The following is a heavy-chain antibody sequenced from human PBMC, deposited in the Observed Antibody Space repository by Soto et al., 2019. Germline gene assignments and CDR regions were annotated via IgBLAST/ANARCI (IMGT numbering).Heavy chain of an antibody. Sequence: EASVKVSCTASGYTFTSYDINWVRQATGQGLEWMGWMNPNSGNTGYAQKFQGRVTMTRNPSISTAYMELSSLRSEDTAVYYCARGDNLLRYFFWGQGTLVTVSS. CDR3: ARGDNLLRYFF. V-gene: IGHV1-8*02. CDR2: MNPNSGNT. CDR1: GYTFTSYD. J-gene: IGHJ4*02. D-gene: IGHD3-9*01.